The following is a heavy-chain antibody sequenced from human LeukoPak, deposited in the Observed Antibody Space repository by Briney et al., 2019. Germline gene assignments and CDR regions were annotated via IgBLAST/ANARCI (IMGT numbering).Heavy chain of an antibody. Sequence: GSLRLSCAASGITFSNAWMSWVRQAPGKGMEWVGRIKSKTDGGTTDYAAPVKGRFTISRDDSKNTLYLQMNSLKTEDTAVYYCTTPSYPGAFDIWGQGTMVTVSS. CDR2: IKSKTDGGTT. J-gene: IGHJ3*02. CDR3: TTPSYPGAFDI. V-gene: IGHV3-15*01. CDR1: GITFSNAW. D-gene: IGHD1-26*01.